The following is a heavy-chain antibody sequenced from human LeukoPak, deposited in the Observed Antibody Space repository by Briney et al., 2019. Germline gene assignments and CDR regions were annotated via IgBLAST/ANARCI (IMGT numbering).Heavy chain of an antibody. CDR1: RSIFTSYW. J-gene: IGHJ5*02. V-gene: IGHV5-51*01. D-gene: IGHD2-2*01. CDR2: IYPGDSHT. Sequence: GESLKISCKGSRSIFTSYWIARVRQMPGKGLEWMGIIYPGDSHTRYSPSVQGQVTISADKSINTAYLQWSSLKASDTAMYYCARQYLAYSSSTNWFDPWGQGTLVTVSS. CDR3: ARQYLAYSSSTNWFDP.